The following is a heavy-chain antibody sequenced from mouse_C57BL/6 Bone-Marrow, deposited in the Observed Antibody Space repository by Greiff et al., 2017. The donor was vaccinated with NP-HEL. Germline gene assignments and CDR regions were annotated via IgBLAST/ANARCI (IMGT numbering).Heavy chain of an antibody. CDR3: DGGINFDY. CDR2: IHPTSGST. Sequence: QVQLQQPGAELVKPGASVTLSCTASGFTFTSYCMHWVQQRPGHGLEWIGMIHPTSGSTNYHEKFKSKATLTVDKSSNTAYMQLSSLMSEDSAVYYCDGGINFDYWGQGTTLTVAS. CDR1: GFTFTSYC. V-gene: IGHV1-64*01. J-gene: IGHJ2*01.